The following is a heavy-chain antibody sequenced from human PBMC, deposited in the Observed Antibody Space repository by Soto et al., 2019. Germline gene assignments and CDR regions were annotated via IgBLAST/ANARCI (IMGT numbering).Heavy chain of an antibody. CDR1: AGSITNYY. CDR3: ASHGFGPLHGLVDV. Sequence: QVQLQESGPGLVKPSETLSLTCTVSAGSITNYYCSWFRQPPGKGLEWIGYINYDGYSAYNLSLKRRVTLSLDASKTQFSLMLESVTATDTAVYYCASHGFGPLHGLVDVWGPGTTDIVSS. J-gene: IGHJ6*02. CDR2: INYDGYS. D-gene: IGHD3-10*01. V-gene: IGHV4-59*08.